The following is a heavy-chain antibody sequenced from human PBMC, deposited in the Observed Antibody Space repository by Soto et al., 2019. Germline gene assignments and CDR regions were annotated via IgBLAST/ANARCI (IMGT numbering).Heavy chain of an antibody. V-gene: IGHV4-34*01. D-gene: IGHD1-26*01. J-gene: IGHJ5*02. CDR3: ARGGRYYWSCGFDP. CDR2: INHSGST. Sequence: QVQLQQWGAGLLKPSETLSLTCAVYGGSFSGYYWSWIRQPPGKGLEWSGEINHSGSTNYNPSLTSRVTISVDTSKNQFALKLSSVTAADTAVYYCARGGRYYWSCGFDPWGQGTLVTVSS. CDR1: GGSFSGYY.